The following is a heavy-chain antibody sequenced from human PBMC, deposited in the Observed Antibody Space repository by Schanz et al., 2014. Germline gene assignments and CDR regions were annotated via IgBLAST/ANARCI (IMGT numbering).Heavy chain of an antibody. D-gene: IGHD4-17*01. CDR3: AKDMHKDYGGKPQAFDI. V-gene: IGHV3-7*01. CDR2: IKQDGSAK. J-gene: IGHJ3*02. Sequence: EVQLVESGGGLVQPGGSLRLCCVASGFTFSRYWMTWVRQAPGKGLEWVANIKQDGSAKNYVDSVKGRFTISRDNPKNSLCLQMNSLRAEDTALYYCAKDMHKDYGGKPQAFDIWGQGTMVTVSS. CDR1: GFTFSRYW.